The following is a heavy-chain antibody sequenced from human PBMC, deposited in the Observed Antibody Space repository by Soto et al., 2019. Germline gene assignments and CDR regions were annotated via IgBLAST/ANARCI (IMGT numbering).Heavy chain of an antibody. CDR2: INPKSGGT. CDR1: GYRFIDYF. V-gene: IGHV1-2*02. Sequence: GASVKVSCKASGYRFIDYFMHWVRRAPGQGLEWMGWINPKSGGTKIARKFQGRTTMTRDTSINTVFMELSRLTSDDTAVYFCAREYNWNYQGWTLYWGLATLVPVSS. J-gene: IGHJ4*02. D-gene: IGHD1-7*01. CDR3: AREYNWNYQGWTLY.